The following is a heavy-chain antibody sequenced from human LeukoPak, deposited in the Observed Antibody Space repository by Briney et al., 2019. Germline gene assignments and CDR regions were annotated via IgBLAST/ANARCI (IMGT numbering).Heavy chain of an antibody. V-gene: IGHV3-7*01. Sequence: GGSLRLSCAASGFTFSSYWMSWVRQAPGKGLEWVANIKQDGSEKYYVDSVKGRFTISRDNAKNSLYLQMNSLRAEDTAVYYCARRIPYYGDYDWFDPWGQGTLVTVSS. CDR1: GFTFSSYW. CDR2: IKQDGSEK. CDR3: ARRIPYYGDYDWFDP. J-gene: IGHJ5*02. D-gene: IGHD4-17*01.